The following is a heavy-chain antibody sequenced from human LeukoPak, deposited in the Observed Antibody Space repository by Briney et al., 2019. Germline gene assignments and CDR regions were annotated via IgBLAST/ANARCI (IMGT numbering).Heavy chain of an antibody. CDR1: GFTFTNYA. V-gene: IGHV3-23*01. CDR2: ISGSGGST. Sequence: GGSLRLSCAASGFTFTNYAMSWVRQAPGKGLEWVSGISGSGGSTYYADSVKGRFTIPRDNSKNTLYLQMNSLRAEDTAVYYCAKDFGESVVVRSFDYWGQGTLVTVSS. D-gene: IGHD3-22*01. J-gene: IGHJ4*02. CDR3: AKDFGESVVVRSFDY.